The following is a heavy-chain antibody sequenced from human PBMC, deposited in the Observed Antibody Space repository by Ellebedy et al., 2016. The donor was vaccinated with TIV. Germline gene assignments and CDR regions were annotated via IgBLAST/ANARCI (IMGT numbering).Heavy chain of an antibody. CDR3: ARDHRSRTLDI. CDR2: ISTSGGTT. V-gene: IGHV3-23*01. D-gene: IGHD2-15*01. Sequence: GGSLRLXXAASGFTFSTSMMSWVRQAPGKGLEWVSTISTSGGTTHYPDSVKGRFTISRDNAKNSLYLQMNSLRAEDTAVYYCARDHRSRTLDIWGQGTMVTVSS. J-gene: IGHJ3*02. CDR1: GFTFSTSM.